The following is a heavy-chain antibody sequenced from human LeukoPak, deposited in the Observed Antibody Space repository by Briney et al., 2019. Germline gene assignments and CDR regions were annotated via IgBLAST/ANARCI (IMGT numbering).Heavy chain of an antibody. CDR2: INADGSGI. Sequence: GGSLRLSCAASGFTFSSHWMHWVRQAPGKGLVWVSRINADGSGITYADSVKGRFTISRDNAKNTLYLQMNSLRAEDTAVYYCARGPRSANFFAGDYWGQGTLVTVSS. CDR3: ARGPRSANFFAGDY. D-gene: IGHD3-3*01. CDR1: GFTFSSHW. J-gene: IGHJ4*02. V-gene: IGHV3-74*01.